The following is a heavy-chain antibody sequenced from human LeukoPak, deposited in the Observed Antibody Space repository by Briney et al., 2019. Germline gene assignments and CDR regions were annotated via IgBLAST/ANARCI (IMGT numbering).Heavy chain of an antibody. D-gene: IGHD2-2*01. CDR2: LYYSGTT. Sequence: SETLSLTCAVSGGSIRSYNWSWIRQAPGKELEWIGNLYYSGTTNHNPSLKSRVTISGDTSKNQFSLNLSSVTAADTAVYYSARVKGVVARFDYWGRGTLVTVSS. J-gene: IGHJ4*02. CDR1: GGSIRSYN. V-gene: IGHV4-59*01. CDR3: ARVKGVVARFDY.